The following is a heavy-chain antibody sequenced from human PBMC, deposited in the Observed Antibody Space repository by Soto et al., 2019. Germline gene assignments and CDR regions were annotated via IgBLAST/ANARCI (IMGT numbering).Heavy chain of an antibody. CDR1: GFTFSDYY. CDR2: ISSSSSYT. J-gene: IGHJ6*02. V-gene: IGHV3-11*06. CDR3: ARVKSSSLGPTGVRGGMDV. Sequence: PGGSLRLSCAASGFTFSDYYMSWIRQAPGKGLEWVSYISSSSSYTNYADSVKGRFTISRDNAKNSLYLQMNSLRAEDAAVYYCARVKSSSLGPTGVRGGMDVWGQGTTVTVSS. D-gene: IGHD6-6*01.